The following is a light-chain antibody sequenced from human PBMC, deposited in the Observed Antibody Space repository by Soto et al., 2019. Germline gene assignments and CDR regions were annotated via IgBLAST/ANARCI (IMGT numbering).Light chain of an antibody. CDR2: DAS. Sequence: DIQLTQSPSALSASVGDTVTITCRASKSLMTYLVWYQQKPGRAPKLLIYDASSLQTGVPSRFSGSGSGIEFSLTISSLQPEDFATYHCQQYTSDIYSFGQGTKLQ. V-gene: IGKV1-5*01. J-gene: IGKJ2*01. CDR1: KSLMTY. CDR3: QQYTSDIYS.